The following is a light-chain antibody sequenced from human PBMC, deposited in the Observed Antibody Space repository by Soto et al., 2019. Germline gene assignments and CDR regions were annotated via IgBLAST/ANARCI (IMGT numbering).Light chain of an antibody. CDR3: QHYGSPLT. V-gene: IGKV3-20*01. CDR1: QSVRSSY. Sequence: EVVLTQSPGTLSLSPGGRATLSCRASQSVRSSYLAWYQQRPGQAPRLLIFGASFRATGIPDRFSGSGSGTDFTLTISRLEPEDFAVYYCQHYGSPLTFCGGTKVDIK. J-gene: IGKJ4*01. CDR2: GAS.